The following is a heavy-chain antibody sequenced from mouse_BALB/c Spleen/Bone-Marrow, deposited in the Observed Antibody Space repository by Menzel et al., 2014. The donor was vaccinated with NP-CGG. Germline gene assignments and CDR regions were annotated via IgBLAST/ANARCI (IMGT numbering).Heavy chain of an antibody. J-gene: IGHJ4*01. CDR1: GYTFTSYW. V-gene: IGHV1-87*01. D-gene: IGHD1-2*01. CDR2: IYPGDGDT. CDR3: ARRDYGIRENYYAMDY. Sequence: VKLQESGAELARPGASVKLSCKASGYTFTSYWMQWVNRRPGQGLEWIGAIYPGDGDTRYTQKFKGKATLTADKSSSTAYMQLSSLASEDSAVYYCARRDYGIRENYYAMDYWGQGTSVTVSS.